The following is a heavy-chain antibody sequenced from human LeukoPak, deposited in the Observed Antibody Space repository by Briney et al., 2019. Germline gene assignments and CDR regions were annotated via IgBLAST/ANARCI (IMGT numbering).Heavy chain of an antibody. CDR3: ARDREGYIPND. J-gene: IGHJ4*02. V-gene: IGHV3-74*01. Sequence: GGSLRLSCAASGFTFSSYWMHWVRQAPGKGLVWVSRINSDGSSTSYADSAKGRFTISRDNAKNTLYLQMNSLRAEDTAVYYCARDREGYIPNDWGQGTLVTVSS. D-gene: IGHD6-13*01. CDR2: INSDGSST. CDR1: GFTFSSYW.